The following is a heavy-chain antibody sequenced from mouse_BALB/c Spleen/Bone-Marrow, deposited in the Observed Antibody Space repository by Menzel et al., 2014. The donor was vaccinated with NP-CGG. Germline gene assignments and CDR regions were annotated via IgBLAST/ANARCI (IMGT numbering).Heavy chain of an antibody. D-gene: IGHD2-4*01. Sequence: VQLQASGAELVKPGASVKLSCKASGYTFTYYYIYWVKQRPGQGLEWIGGIIPSNGGTKFNEKFKNKAKLTIDKSASTAYIQLSSLTSEDSAVYYCARHYESNPYHAMDVWGQGTSVTVSS. J-gene: IGHJ4*01. CDR2: IIPSNGGT. CDR3: ARHYESNPYHAMDV. CDR1: GYTFTYYY. V-gene: IGHV1S81*02.